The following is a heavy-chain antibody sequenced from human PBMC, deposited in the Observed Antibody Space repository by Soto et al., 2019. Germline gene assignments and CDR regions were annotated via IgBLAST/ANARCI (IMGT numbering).Heavy chain of an antibody. D-gene: IGHD6-19*01. CDR2: IIPIFGTA. J-gene: IGHJ4*01. CDR1: GGTFSSYA. V-gene: IGHV1-69*13. CDR3: AREKRGRDGCSFGD. Sequence: SAVQVSCQASGGTFSSYAICWVRQAPGQGLEWTGGIIPIFGTANYAQKFQGRVTITADESTSTAYMELSSLRSEDTAVYYCAREKRGRDGCSFGDWG.